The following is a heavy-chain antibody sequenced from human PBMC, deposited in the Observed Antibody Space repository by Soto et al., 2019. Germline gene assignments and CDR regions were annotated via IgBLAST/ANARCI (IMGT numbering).Heavy chain of an antibody. J-gene: IGHJ6*02. CDR2: ISYDGSNK. CDR1: GFTFSSYG. V-gene: IGHV3-30*18. Sequence: GGSLRLSCAASGFTFSSYGMHWVRQAPGKGLEWVAVISYDGSNKYYADSVKGRFTISRDNSKNTLHLQMNSLRAEDTAVYYCAKDSGPNYDFWSGYYNYYYYGMDVWGQGTTVTVS. CDR3: AKDSGPNYDFWSGYYNYYYYGMDV. D-gene: IGHD3-3*01.